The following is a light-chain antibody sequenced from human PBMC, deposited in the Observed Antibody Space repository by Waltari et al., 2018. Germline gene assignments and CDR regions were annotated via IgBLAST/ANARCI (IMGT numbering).Light chain of an antibody. CDR3: CSYAGSSTVVV. CDR2: EVS. J-gene: IGLJ2*01. V-gene: IGLV2-23*02. CDR1: SSDVGSYNL. Sequence: QSALTQPASVSGSPGQSITISCTGTSSDVGSYNLVSWYQQHPGKAPKLMIYEVSKRPSGVSNRFSGSKSGNTAFLTSAGLQAEDEADYYCCSYAGSSTVVVFGGGTKLTVL.